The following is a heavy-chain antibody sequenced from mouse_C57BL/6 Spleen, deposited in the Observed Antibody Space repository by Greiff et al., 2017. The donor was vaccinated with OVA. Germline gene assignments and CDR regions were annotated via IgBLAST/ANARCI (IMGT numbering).Heavy chain of an antibody. J-gene: IGHJ4*01. V-gene: IGHV1-52*01. Sequence: VKLQQPGAELVRPGSSVKLSCKASGYTFTSYWMHWVKQRPIQGLEWIGNIDPSDSETHYNQKFKDKATLTVDKSSSTAYMQLSSLTSEDSAVYYCASDYDDAMDYWGQGTSVTVSS. CDR1: GYTFTSYW. D-gene: IGHD2-4*01. CDR3: ASDYDDAMDY. CDR2: IDPSDSET.